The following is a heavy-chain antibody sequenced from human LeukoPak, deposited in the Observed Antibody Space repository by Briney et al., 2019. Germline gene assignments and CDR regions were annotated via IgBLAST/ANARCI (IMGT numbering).Heavy chain of an antibody. CDR2: ISSSGSAI. CDR1: GFTFSSYE. J-gene: IGHJ4*02. Sequence: GGSLRLSCAASGFTFSSYEMNWVRQAPGKGLEWVSYISSSGSAIYYADSVKGRFTISRDNAKNSLYLQMNSLRAEDTAVYYCARDGGGYGDEFDYWGQGTLVTVSS. D-gene: IGHD4-17*01. V-gene: IGHV3-48*03. CDR3: ARDGGGYGDEFDY.